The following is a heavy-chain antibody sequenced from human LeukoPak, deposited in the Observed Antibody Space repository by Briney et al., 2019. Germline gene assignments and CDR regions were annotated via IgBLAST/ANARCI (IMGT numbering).Heavy chain of an antibody. J-gene: IGHJ5*02. CDR3: AKADYGDYTWSWFDP. CDR1: GFTFSSYA. V-gene: IGHV3-23*01. D-gene: IGHD4-17*01. CDR2: ISGSGGST. Sequence: TGGSLRLSCAASGFTFSSYAMSWVRQAPGKGLEWVSAISGSGGSTYYADSVKGRFTISRDNSKNTLYLQMNSLRAEDTAVYYCAKADYGDYTWSWFDPWGQGTLVTVSS.